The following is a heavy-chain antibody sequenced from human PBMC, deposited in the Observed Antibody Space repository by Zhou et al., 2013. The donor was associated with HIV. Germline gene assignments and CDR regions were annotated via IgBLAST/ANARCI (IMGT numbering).Heavy chain of an antibody. CDR1: GVTFSNYE. CDR2: INSGSDT. V-gene: IGHV3-48*03. Sequence: EVQLEESGGGLAQPGGSLRLSCAASGVTFSNYEMNWVRQAPGKGLEWLSYINSGSDTSYADSVKGRFTISRDNAKNSLYLQMNILRVEDTAVYYCAMEGPGGNHNALDIWGQGTMVTVSS. D-gene: IGHD2-15*01. J-gene: IGHJ3*02. CDR3: AMEGPGGNHNALDI.